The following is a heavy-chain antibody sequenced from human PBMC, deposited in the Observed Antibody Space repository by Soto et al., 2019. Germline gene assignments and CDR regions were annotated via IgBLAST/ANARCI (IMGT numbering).Heavy chain of an antibody. D-gene: IGHD2-8*02. Sequence: EVQLVESGGGLVQPGGSLRLSCAASGFTFSSYWMHWVRQAPGKGLVWVSRINSDGSSTNYADSVKGRFTISRDNAKNTVYLEMSSLRSEDTAVYYCARVRGGLVDNWFDPWGQGTLVTVSS. V-gene: IGHV3-74*01. J-gene: IGHJ5*02. CDR1: GFTFSSYW. CDR2: INSDGSST. CDR3: ARVRGGLVDNWFDP.